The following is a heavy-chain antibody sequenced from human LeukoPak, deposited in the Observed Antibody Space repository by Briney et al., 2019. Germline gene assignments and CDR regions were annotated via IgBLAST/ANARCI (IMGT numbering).Heavy chain of an antibody. CDR2: IYYSGST. D-gene: IGHD2-2*01. CDR3: ARLKGSLRGVPAAKSAFDI. J-gene: IGHJ3*02. CDR1: GGSISSGGYY. V-gene: IGHV4-31*03. Sequence: SETLSLTCTVSGGSISSGGYYWSWIRQHPGKGLEWIGYIYYSGSTYYNPSLKSRVTISVDTSKNQFSLKLSSVTAADTAVYYCARLKGSLRGVPAAKSAFDIWGQGTMVTVSS.